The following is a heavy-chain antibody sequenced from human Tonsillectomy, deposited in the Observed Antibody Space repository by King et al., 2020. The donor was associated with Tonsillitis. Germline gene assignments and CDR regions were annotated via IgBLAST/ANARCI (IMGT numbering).Heavy chain of an antibody. CDR1: GGSISSYY. CDR2: IYYSGST. Sequence: VQLQESGPGLVKPSETLSLTCTVSGGSISSYYWSWIRQPPGKGLEWIGYIYYSGSTNYNPSLKSRVTISVDTSKNQFSLKLSSVTAADTAVYYCARGEPGIAAAGAEWDAYYYYFMDVWGKGTTVTVSS. V-gene: IGHV4-59*01. J-gene: IGHJ6*03. D-gene: IGHD6-13*01. CDR3: ARGEPGIAAAGAEWDAYYYYFMDV.